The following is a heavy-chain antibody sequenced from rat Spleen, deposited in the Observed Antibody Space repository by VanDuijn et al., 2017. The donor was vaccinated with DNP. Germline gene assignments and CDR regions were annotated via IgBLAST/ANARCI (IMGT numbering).Heavy chain of an antibody. CDR2: IKGAGDI. Sequence: EVQLQESGPGLVKPSQSLSLTCSVTGYSITSNFRWSWIRKFPGNKLEWMGYIKGAGDINYNPSLRSRLSITRDTSKNQFFLQVNSVTTEDSATYYCAIQLGVFDYWGQGVLVTVSS. J-gene: IGHJ2*01. CDR3: AIQLGVFDY. D-gene: IGHD5-1*01. CDR1: GYSITSNFR. V-gene: IGHV3-3*01.